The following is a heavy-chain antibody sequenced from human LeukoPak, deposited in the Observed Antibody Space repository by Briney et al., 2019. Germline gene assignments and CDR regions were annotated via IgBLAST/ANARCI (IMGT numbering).Heavy chain of an antibody. V-gene: IGHV4-39*07. CDR2: IYYSGST. J-gene: IGHJ4*02. Sequence: PSETLSLTCTVSGGSISSSSYYWGWIRQPPGKGLEWIGSIYYSGSTYYNPSLKSRVTISVDTSKNQFSLKLSSVTAADTAVYYCARGKDYSNYNDYWGQGTLVTVSS. D-gene: IGHD4-11*01. CDR1: GGSISSSSYY. CDR3: ARGKDYSNYNDY.